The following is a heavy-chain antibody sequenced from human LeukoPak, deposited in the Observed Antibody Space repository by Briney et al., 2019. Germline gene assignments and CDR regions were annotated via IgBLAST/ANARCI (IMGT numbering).Heavy chain of an antibody. J-gene: IGHJ6*02. Sequence: WESLRLSCSASGFTYTDYSMSWVRQVPGKGLEWVSGLGRSGGYKYYADPVKGRFTISRDNSKDMVFLQMNSLRAEDTAIDDCVKDRPCGTCMPMVAWGHGTTV. CDR3: VKDRPCGTCMPMVA. V-gene: IGHV3-23*01. CDR1: GFTYTDYS. CDR2: LGRSGGYK. D-gene: IGHD2-2*01.